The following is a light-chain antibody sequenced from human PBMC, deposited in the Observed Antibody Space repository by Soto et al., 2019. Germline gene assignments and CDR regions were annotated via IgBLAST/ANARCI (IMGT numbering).Light chain of an antibody. J-gene: IGLJ2*01. Sequence: QSALTQPASVSGSPGQSITISCTETSSHVGYCDYVSWYQQHPGKAPKLMIYGVSSRPSGVSNRFSGSKSGNTASLTISGLQAEDEADYYCASHPSSNTHVVFGGGTKLTVL. V-gene: IGLV2-14*01. CDR2: GVS. CDR1: SSHVGYCDY. CDR3: ASHPSSNTHVV.